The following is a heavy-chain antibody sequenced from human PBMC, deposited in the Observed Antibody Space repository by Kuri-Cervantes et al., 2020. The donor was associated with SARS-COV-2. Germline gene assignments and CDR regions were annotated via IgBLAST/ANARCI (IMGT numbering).Heavy chain of an antibody. D-gene: IGHD2-21*02. CDR1: GFTFSDYA. Sequence: ETLSLTCAASGFTFSDYAFNWVRQAPGEGLEWVSSISSRRGYVYYADSVRGRFTISRDNAKTSLYLQMNSLRVEDTAVYYCAKELGREGGVTHFDNWGQGTLVTVSS. V-gene: IGHV3-21*04. J-gene: IGHJ4*02. CDR3: AKELGREGGVTHFDN. CDR2: ISSRRGYV.